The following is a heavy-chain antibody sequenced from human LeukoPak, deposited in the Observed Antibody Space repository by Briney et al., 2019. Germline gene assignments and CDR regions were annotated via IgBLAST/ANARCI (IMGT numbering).Heavy chain of an antibody. Sequence: PSETLSFTCSVSGYSISSGYFWGWIRQPPGKGLEWIGIIHSGESPYYSPSLESRISISIDTSKNQFSLKFNSVTAADTAVYYCARGGGVRTGSGWRPGNWFDPWGQGTLVIVSS. CDR3: ARGGGVRTGSGWRPGNWFDP. J-gene: IGHJ5*02. CDR1: GYSISSGYF. CDR2: IHSGESP. D-gene: IGHD6-19*01. V-gene: IGHV4-38-2*02.